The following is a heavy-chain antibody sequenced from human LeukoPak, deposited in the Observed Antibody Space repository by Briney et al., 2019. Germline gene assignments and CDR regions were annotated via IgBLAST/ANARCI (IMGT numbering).Heavy chain of an antibody. D-gene: IGHD3-3*01. CDR2: ISGSGGST. J-gene: IGHJ4*02. Sequence: GGSLRLSCTASGFTFSTYAMSWVRQAPGKGLEWVSGISGSGGSTYYADSVKGRFTISRDNSKNTLYLQMNSLRAEDTAVYYCANFDYGDYWGQGTLVTVSS. CDR3: ANFDYGDY. V-gene: IGHV3-23*01. CDR1: GFTFSTYA.